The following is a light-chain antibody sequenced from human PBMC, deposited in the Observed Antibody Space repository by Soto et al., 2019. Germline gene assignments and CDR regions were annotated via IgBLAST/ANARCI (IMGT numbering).Light chain of an antibody. CDR2: AAS. V-gene: IGKV1-9*01. CDR3: QQLHNYPYT. J-gene: IGKJ2*01. CDR1: QGISSF. Sequence: DIQLTQSPSFLSASVGDRVTITCRASQGISSFLAWYQQKPGGTPKLLIYAASTLQSGVPSRFSGSGSATDFSLTITSLQPEDFATDYCQQLHNYPYTFGQGTKVEIK.